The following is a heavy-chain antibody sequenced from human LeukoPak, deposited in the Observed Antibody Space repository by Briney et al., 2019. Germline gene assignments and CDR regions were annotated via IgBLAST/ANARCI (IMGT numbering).Heavy chain of an antibody. CDR2: INHSGST. J-gene: IGHJ4*02. D-gene: IGHD4-17*01. CDR1: GGSFSGYY. V-gene: IGHV4-34*01. Sequence: PWETLSLTCAVYGGSFSGYYWSWIRQPPGKGLEWMGEINHSGSTKDNPSPTTRVTISVATSKNLFSLKLSSMTAADTAVYYCARGNSSTVTKVGSGVFDYWGQGTLVTVSS. CDR3: ARGNSSTVTKVGSGVFDY.